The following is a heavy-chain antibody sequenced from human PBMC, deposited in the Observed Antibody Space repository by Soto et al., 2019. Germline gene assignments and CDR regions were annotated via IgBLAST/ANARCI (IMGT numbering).Heavy chain of an antibody. Sequence: PGGSLRLSCSASGFDFSVCEMIWVRQVLGKGLEWISYISTSGSTVHYADSVQGRFTVSRDNAKNSLFLDMNSLRVDDTAVYFCARVEKRDGSREFDSWGQGTLVTVSS. J-gene: IGHJ4*01. CDR2: ISTSGSTV. D-gene: IGHD1-1*01. CDR1: GFDFSVCE. CDR3: ARVEKRDGSREFDS. V-gene: IGHV3-48*03.